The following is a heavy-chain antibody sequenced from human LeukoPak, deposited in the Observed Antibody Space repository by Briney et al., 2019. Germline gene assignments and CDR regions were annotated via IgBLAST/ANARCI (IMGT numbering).Heavy chain of an antibody. CDR1: GYSFTSYW. J-gene: IGHJ4*02. D-gene: IGHD3-9*01. Sequence: GESLKISCKGSGYSFTSYWIGWVRQMPGKGLEWMGIIYPGDSDTRYSPSFQGQVTISADKSISTAYLQWSSLKASDTAMYYCARRLAYYDILTGRRTGYYFDYWGQGTLVTVSS. CDR2: IYPGDSDT. V-gene: IGHV5-51*01. CDR3: ARRLAYYDILTGRRTGYYFDY.